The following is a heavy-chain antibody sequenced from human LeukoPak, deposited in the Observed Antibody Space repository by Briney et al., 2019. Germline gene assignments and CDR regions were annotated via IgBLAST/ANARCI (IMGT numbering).Heavy chain of an antibody. Sequence: GGSLRLSCAASGFTFSSYSMNWVRQAPGKGLEWVSSISSSSSYIYYADSVKGRFTISRDNAKNSLYLQMNSLRAEDTAVYYCARDRGPGYSSSWEVGDYWGQGTLVTVSS. CDR1: GFTFSSYS. J-gene: IGHJ4*02. CDR2: ISSSSSYI. D-gene: IGHD6-13*01. V-gene: IGHV3-21*01. CDR3: ARDRGPGYSSSWEVGDY.